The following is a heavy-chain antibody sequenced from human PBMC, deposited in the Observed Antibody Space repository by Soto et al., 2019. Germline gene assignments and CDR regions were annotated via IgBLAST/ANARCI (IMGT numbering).Heavy chain of an antibody. V-gene: IGHV3-30*18. J-gene: IGHJ6*02. CDR2: ISYDGSNK. Sequence: GGSLRLSCAASGFTFSSYGMHWVRQAPGKGLEWVAVISYDGSNKYYADSVKGRFTISRDNSKNTLYLQMNSLRAEDTAVYYCAKEGQLVQDYYYYGMDVWGQGTTVTVSS. CDR3: AKEGQLVQDYYYYGMDV. CDR1: GFTFSSYG. D-gene: IGHD6-13*01.